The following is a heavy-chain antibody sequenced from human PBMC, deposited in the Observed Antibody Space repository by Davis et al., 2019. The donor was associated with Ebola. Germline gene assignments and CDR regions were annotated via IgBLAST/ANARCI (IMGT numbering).Heavy chain of an antibody. CDR2: ISGVGYNT. Sequence: GESLKISCAASGFTFSSYAMSWVRQAPGKGLEWVSGISGVGYNTYHADSVKGRFTISRDNSKNTLYLQMNSLGGDDTALYYCATCGFCVSTSGVDYWGQGTLVTVSS. D-gene: IGHD5/OR15-5a*01. CDR3: ATCGFCVSTSGVDY. J-gene: IGHJ4*02. CDR1: GFTFSSYA. V-gene: IGHV3-23*01.